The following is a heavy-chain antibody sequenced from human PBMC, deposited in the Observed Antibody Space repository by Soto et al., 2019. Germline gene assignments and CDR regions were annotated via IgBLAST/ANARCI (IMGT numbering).Heavy chain of an antibody. V-gene: IGHV4-38-2*01. CDR1: GYSIGSGYY. J-gene: IGHJ6*02. Sequence: SETLSLTCAVSGYSIGSGYYWAWIRQSPGKGLEWIGSIYHAGSVYYNPSLNGRVALSMDTSKNHFSLKLTSVTTADTAVYYCARTFDYYGMDVWGQGTTVTVS. CDR2: IYHAGSV. CDR3: ARTFDYYGMDV.